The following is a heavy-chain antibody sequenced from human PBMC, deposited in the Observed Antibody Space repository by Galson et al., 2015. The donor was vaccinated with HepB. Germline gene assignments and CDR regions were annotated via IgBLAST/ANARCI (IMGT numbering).Heavy chain of an antibody. CDR1: GYTFTSYG. Sequence: SVKVSCKASGYTFTSYGISWVRQAPGQGLEWMGWISAYNGNTNYAQKLQGRVTMTTDTSTSTAYMELRSLRSDDTAVYYCAREAAAAGGVGWFDPWGQGTLVTVSS. CDR2: ISAYNGNT. V-gene: IGHV1-18*01. D-gene: IGHD6-13*01. J-gene: IGHJ5*02. CDR3: AREAAAAGGVGWFDP.